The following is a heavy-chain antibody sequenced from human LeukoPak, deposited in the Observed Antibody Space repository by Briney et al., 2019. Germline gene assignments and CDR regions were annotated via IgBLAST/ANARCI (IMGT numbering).Heavy chain of an antibody. J-gene: IGHJ5*02. CDR2: ISSSSSYI. Sequence: GGSLRLSCAASGFTFSSYSMNWVRQAPGKGLEWVSSISSSSSYIYYADSVKGRFTISRNNAKNSLYLQRISLRPEDTAVYFCASSQRAEYNWFDPWGQGTLVTVSS. V-gene: IGHV3-21*01. CDR1: GFTFSSYS. CDR3: ASSQRAEYNWFDP.